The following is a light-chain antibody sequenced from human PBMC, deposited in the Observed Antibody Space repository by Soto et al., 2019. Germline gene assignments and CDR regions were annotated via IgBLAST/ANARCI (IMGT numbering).Light chain of an antibody. V-gene: IGKV1-5*01. CDR2: DAS. Sequence: DIQMTQSPSTLSASVGDRVTITCRASQSISSWLAWYQQKPGKAPKLLIYDASSLESGVPSRFSGGGSGTEFTLTISSLQPDDFATYYCQQYNSYSWLTFGGGTKVDIK. CDR1: QSISSW. CDR3: QQYNSYSWLT. J-gene: IGKJ4*01.